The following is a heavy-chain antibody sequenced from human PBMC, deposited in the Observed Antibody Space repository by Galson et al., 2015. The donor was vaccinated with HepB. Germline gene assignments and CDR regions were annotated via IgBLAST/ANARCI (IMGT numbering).Heavy chain of an antibody. CDR3: AVDCSGGSCYSDSDY. J-gene: IGHJ4*02. CDR2: IIPIFGTA. CDR1: GGTFSSYA. V-gene: IGHV1-69*13. Sequence: SVKVSCKASGGTFSSYAISWVRQAPGQGLEWMGWIIPIFGTANYAQKFQGRVTITADESTSTAYMELSSLRSEDAAVYYCAVDCSGGSCYSDSDYWGQGTLVTVSS. D-gene: IGHD2-15*01.